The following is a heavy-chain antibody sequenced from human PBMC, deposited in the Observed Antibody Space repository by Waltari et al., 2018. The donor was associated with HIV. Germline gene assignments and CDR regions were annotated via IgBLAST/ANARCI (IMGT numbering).Heavy chain of an antibody. CDR2: IYYSVST. CDR3: ARVSYGSGGLDY. V-gene: IGHV4-39*07. D-gene: IGHD3-10*01. CDR1: GGSISSSSYY. J-gene: IGHJ4*02. Sequence: QLQLQESGPGLVKPSETLSLTCTVSGGSISSSSYYWGWIRQPPGKGLEWIGSIYYSVSTYYNPSLKGRVTKAVDTSKNQFSLKRSSVTAADTAVYYCARVSYGSGGLDYWGQGTLVTVSS.